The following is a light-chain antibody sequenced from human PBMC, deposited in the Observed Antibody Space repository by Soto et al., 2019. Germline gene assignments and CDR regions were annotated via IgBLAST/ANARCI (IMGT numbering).Light chain of an antibody. V-gene: IGLV1-40*01. CDR3: QTYDSSLSGSV. J-gene: IGLJ3*02. CDR1: RSNIGANFD. Sequence: QAVVTQPPSVSGAPGQRVTISCTGSRSNIGANFDVHWYQHLPGTSPKLLIYADNIRPSGVPDRFSGSKSGASASLAITGLQADDEADYYCQTYDSSLSGSVFGGGTKVTVL. CDR2: ADN.